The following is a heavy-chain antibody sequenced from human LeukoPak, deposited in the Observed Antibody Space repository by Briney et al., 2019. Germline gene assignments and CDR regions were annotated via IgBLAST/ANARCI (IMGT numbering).Heavy chain of an antibody. CDR2: IRGSGGST. CDR3: AKAMGITMIVVVPDFDY. CDR1: GFTFSSYA. V-gene: IGHV3-23*01. J-gene: IGHJ4*02. D-gene: IGHD3-22*01. Sequence: GGSLRLSCAASGFTFSSYAMSWVRPAPGEGLEWVSPIRGSGGSTYYADSVKGRFTISRDNSKNTLYLQMNSLRAQDTAVYYCAKAMGITMIVVVPDFDYWGQGTLVTVSS.